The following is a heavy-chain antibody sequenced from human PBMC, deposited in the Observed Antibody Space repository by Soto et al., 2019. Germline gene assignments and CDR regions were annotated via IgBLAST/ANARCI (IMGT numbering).Heavy chain of an antibody. CDR1: GFTFSSYA. CDR3: ARAMGVTAIRYYFDY. Sequence: GGSLRLSCAASGFTFSSYAMHWVRQAPGKGLEWVAVISYDGSNKYYADSVKGRFTISRDNSKNTLYLQMNSLRAEDTAVYYCARAMGVTAIRYYFDYWGPGTLVTVSS. D-gene: IGHD2-21*02. CDR2: ISYDGSNK. J-gene: IGHJ4*02. V-gene: IGHV3-30-3*01.